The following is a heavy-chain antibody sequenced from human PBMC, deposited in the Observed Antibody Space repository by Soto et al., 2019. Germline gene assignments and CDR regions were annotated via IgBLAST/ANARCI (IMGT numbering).Heavy chain of an antibody. D-gene: IGHD1-1*01. CDR3: ARHRFTSGSDYFDY. CDR2: INPRNGDA. V-gene: IGHV1-2*02. J-gene: IGHJ4*02. CDR1: GYTFTDYN. Sequence: ASVKVTCKASGYTFTDYNLHWVRQAPGQGLEWMGSINPRNGDAVSAQKFQARVTMTRDASITTAYMELIRLTSPDTAVYYCARHRFTSGSDYFDYWGQGTLVTVSS.